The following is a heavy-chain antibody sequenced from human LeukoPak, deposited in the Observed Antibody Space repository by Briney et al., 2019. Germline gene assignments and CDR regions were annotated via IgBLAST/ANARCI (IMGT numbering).Heavy chain of an antibody. J-gene: IGHJ6*03. Sequence: SETLSLTCAVYGGSFSGYYWSWIRQPPGKGLEWIGEINHSGSTNYNPSLKSRVTISVGTSKNQFSLKLSSVTAADTAVYYCARRSSGYPYYYYYYMDVWGKGTTVTVSS. CDR2: INHSGST. V-gene: IGHV4-34*01. CDR3: ARRSSGYPYYYYYYMDV. CDR1: GGSFSGYY. D-gene: IGHD3-22*01.